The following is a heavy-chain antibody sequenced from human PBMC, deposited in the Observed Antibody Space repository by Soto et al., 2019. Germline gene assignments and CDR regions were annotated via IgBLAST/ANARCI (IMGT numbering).Heavy chain of an antibody. J-gene: IGHJ5*02. CDR1: GGSFSGYY. CDR2: INHSGNT. Sequence: SETLSLTCAVYGGSFSGYYWSWIRQPPGKGLEWIGEINHSGNTNYNPSLKSRVTISVDTSENQFSLKLSSVTAADTAVYYCARVVLGVVITQKRKWFAPWGKETLFTVPS. V-gene: IGHV4-34*01. CDR3: ARVVLGVVITQKRKWFAP. D-gene: IGHD3-3*01.